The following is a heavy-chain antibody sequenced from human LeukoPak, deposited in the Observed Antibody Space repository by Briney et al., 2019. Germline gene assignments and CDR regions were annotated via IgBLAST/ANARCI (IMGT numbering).Heavy chain of an antibody. CDR2: ISWNSGSI. J-gene: IGHJ4*02. D-gene: IGHD4-17*01. V-gene: IGHV3-9*01. Sequence: QPGGSLRLSCAASGFTFDDYAMHWVRQAPGKGLEWVSGISWNSGSIGYAESVKGRFTISRDNAKNSLYRQMNSLRDEDTALYYCAKDYGDYVAPDYWGQGTLVTVSS. CDR3: AKDYGDYVAPDY. CDR1: GFTFDDYA.